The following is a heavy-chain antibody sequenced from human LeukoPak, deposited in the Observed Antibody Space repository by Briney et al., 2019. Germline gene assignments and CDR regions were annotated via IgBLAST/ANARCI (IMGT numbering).Heavy chain of an antibody. Sequence: ASVKVSCKASGYTFTSYDIVWVRQATGQGLEWMGSMNRNSGYTGSAQKFQGRVTMTSDTSISTAYMELSSLRSEDTAVYYCARNYLGLSYWGQGTLVTVSS. CDR1: GYTFTSYD. V-gene: IGHV1-8*01. D-gene: IGHD7-27*01. CDR3: ARNYLGLSY. J-gene: IGHJ4*02. CDR2: MNRNSGYT.